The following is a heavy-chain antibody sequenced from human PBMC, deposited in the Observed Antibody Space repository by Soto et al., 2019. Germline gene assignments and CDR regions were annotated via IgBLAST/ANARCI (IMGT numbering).Heavy chain of an antibody. Sequence: SVKLSWKASGETFSRYASSWVRQAPGQGLGWMGGIIPIFGTANYAQKFQGRVTITADESASTAYMELSSLRSEDTAVYYCARDQSGYYTRDYWGQGTLVTVSS. CDR2: IIPIFGTA. CDR1: GETFSRYA. J-gene: IGHJ4*02. D-gene: IGHD3-3*01. CDR3: ARDQSGYYTRDY. V-gene: IGHV1-69*13.